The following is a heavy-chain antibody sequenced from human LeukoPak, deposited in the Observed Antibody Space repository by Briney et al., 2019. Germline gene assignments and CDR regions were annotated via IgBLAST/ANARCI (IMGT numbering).Heavy chain of an antibody. CDR1: GFTXTSSV. J-gene: IGHJ4*02. Sequence: GTSVKVSCKASGFTXTSSVVQWVRQARGQRLEWIGWIVVGSGNTNYAQKFQERVTITRDMSTSTAYMELSSLRSEDTAVYYCARDEGYCSSASCSAELDYWGQGTLVTVSS. CDR2: IVVGSGNT. CDR3: ARDEGYCSSASCSAELDY. V-gene: IGHV1-58*01. D-gene: IGHD2-2*01.